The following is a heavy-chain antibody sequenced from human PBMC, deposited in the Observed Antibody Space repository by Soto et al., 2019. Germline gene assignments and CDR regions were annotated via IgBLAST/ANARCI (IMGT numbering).Heavy chain of an antibody. V-gene: IGHV1-69*13. Sequence: VASVKVSCKASGVTFSSYAISWVRQAPGQGLEWMGGIIPIFGTANYAQKFQGRVTITADESTSTAYMELSSLRSEDTAVYYCARGVDYGGNKYYFDYWGQGTLVTVSS. CDR1: GVTFSSYA. D-gene: IGHD4-17*01. CDR3: ARGVDYGGNKYYFDY. CDR2: IIPIFGTA. J-gene: IGHJ4*02.